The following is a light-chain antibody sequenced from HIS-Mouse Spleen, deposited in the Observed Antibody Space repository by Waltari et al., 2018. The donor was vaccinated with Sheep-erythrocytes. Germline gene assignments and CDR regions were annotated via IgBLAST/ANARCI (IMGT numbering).Light chain of an antibody. V-gene: IGKV3-20*01. CDR3: QQYGISPWT. Sequence: EIVLTQSPGTLSLSPGERATLSCRASQSVSSSYLAWYQQKPGQAPRLLTYGASSRATGLPDSFSGSGSETDFTLTISRLEPKDFTVYYCQQYGISPWTFGQGTKVEIK. CDR2: GAS. CDR1: QSVSSSY. J-gene: IGKJ1*01.